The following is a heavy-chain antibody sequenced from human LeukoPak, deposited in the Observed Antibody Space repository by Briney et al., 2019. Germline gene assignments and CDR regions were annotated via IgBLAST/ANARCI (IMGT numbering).Heavy chain of an antibody. D-gene: IGHD2/OR15-2a*01. CDR1: GFSYSNSA. Sequence: GGSLRLSCAASGFSYSNSAMSWVRQAPGKGLEWVSGITGTGGTTHYADSVKGRFTISRDNAKNSLYLQLNSLRAEDTAVYYCAKNRGFRDAFDIWGQGTTVTVSS. V-gene: IGHV3-23*01. J-gene: IGHJ3*02. CDR3: AKNRGFRDAFDI. CDR2: ITGTGGTT.